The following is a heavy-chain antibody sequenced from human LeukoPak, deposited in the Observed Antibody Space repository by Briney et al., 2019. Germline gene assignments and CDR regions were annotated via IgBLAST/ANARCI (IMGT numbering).Heavy chain of an antibody. CDR1: GFTFSSYW. CDR2: IKQDGSEK. V-gene: IGHV3-7*01. J-gene: IGHJ5*02. CDR3: ARDPRVVVVGPGWFDP. Sequence: PGGSLRLSCAASGFTFSSYWMSWVRQAPGKGLEWVANIKQDGSEKYYVDSVKGRFTISRDNAKNSLYLQMNSLRDEDTAVYYCARDPRVVVVGPGWFDPWGQGTLVTVSS. D-gene: IGHD2-15*01.